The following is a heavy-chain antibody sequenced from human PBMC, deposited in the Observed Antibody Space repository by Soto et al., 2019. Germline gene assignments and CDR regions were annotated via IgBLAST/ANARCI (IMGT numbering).Heavy chain of an antibody. Sequence: QVQLVESGGGVVQPGRSLRLSCAASGFTFSSYGMHWDRQAPGKGLEWVAVIWYDGSNKYYADSVKGRFTISRDNSKNTLYLQMNSLRAEDTAVYYCARDRITMIVVVSGMDVWGQGTTVTVSS. CDR3: ARDRITMIVVVSGMDV. J-gene: IGHJ6*02. CDR2: IWYDGSNK. D-gene: IGHD3-22*01. CDR1: GFTFSSYG. V-gene: IGHV3-33*01.